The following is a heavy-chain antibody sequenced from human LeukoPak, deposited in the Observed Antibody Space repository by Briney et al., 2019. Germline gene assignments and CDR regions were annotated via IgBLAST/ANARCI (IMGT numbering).Heavy chain of an antibody. CDR3: AKAPGIAAAGRMDV. Sequence: GGSLRLSCAASGFTFSSFAMNWVRQAPGKGLEWGSTTSGNGGATYYADSVKGRFTISRDNSKSTLYLQMNSLRAEDTAVYYCAKAPGIAAAGRMDVWGQGTTVTVSS. D-gene: IGHD6-13*01. CDR1: GFTFSSFA. CDR2: TSGNGGAT. V-gene: IGHV3-23*01. J-gene: IGHJ6*02.